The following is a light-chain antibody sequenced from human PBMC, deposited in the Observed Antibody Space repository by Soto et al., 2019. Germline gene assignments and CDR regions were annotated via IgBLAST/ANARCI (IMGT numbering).Light chain of an antibody. CDR3: SSYTSSSSYV. Sequence: QSVLAQPASVSGSPGQSITISCTGTSSDVGGYNYVSWYQQHPGKAPKLMIYDVSNRPSGVSNRFSGSKSGNTASLTISGLQAEDEADYCCSSYTSSSSYVCGTWTKVTVL. CDR1: SSDVGGYNY. CDR2: DVS. V-gene: IGLV2-14*01. J-gene: IGLJ1*01.